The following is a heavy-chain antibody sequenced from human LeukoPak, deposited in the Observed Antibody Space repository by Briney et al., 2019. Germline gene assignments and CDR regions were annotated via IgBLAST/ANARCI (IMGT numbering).Heavy chain of an antibody. CDR1: VYTFTIYD. J-gene: IGHJ6*03. Sequence: GASVKVSCKSSVYTFTIYDNNWVRDATGQGLGWVGWMNPNSGNTGYAQNLQGRGTMTRNTSITTDYMELRSQSSEDAAMYSCARGRKVRGMIQTRYCYYYLDVWGKGNTVTVSS. CDR3: ARGRKVRGMIQTRYCYYYLDV. D-gene: IGHD3-10*01. CDR2: MNPNSGNT. V-gene: IGHV1-8*01.